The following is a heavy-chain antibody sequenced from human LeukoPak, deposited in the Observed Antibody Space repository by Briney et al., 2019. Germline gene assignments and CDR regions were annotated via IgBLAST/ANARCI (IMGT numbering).Heavy chain of an antibody. Sequence: ASAKVSCKASGYTFTASYMHWVRQAPGQGPEWMGRLNPNTGHAVYAFKFQGRVTITRDTSSNTAYMEVTRLTSDDTALYYCAKDRDGADRIVLWGQGTLVTVSS. J-gene: IGHJ4*02. CDR2: LNPNTGHA. D-gene: IGHD5-24*01. CDR3: AKDRDGADRIVL. CDR1: GYTFTASY. V-gene: IGHV1-2*06.